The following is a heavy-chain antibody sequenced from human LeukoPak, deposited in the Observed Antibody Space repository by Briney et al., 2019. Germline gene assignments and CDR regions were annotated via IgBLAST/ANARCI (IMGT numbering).Heavy chain of an antibody. CDR2: ISYDGSTK. CDR1: GFTFSSYD. V-gene: IGHV3-30-3*01. D-gene: IGHD3-9*01. J-gene: IGHJ4*02. Sequence: SGGSLRLSCAASGFTFSSYDMHWVRQGPGKGLEWVAVISYDGSTKYYADSVKGRFTISRDNTKNTLYLQINRLRPEDTAVYYCARGDILTGPYYFDYWGQGILVTVSS. CDR3: ARGDILTGPYYFDY.